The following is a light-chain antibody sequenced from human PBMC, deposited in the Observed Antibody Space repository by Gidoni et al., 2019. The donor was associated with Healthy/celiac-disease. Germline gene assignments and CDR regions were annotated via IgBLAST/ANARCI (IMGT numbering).Light chain of an antibody. CDR1: QSISSY. Sequence: DIQMTQSPSSLSASVGDRVTITCRASQSISSYLNWYQQKPGNAPKLLIYAASSLQSGVPSTCSGRGSGAHFSLTISSRQPEDFATYYCRQSYSNPSLTFGGXTKVEIK. CDR2: AAS. J-gene: IGKJ4*01. CDR3: RQSYSNPSLT. V-gene: IGKV1-39*01.